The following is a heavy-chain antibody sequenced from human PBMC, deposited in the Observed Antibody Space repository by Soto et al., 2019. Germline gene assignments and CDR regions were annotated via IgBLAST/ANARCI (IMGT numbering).Heavy chain of an antibody. CDR2: IIPIFGTA. CDR3: ARGDCSSTSCYRREHYYYYAMDV. D-gene: IGHD2-2*02. J-gene: IGHJ6*02. Sequence: GASVKVSCKASGGTFSSYVISWVRQAPGQGLEWMGGIIPIFGTANYAQKFQGRVTITADESTSTAYMELSSLRSEDTAVYYCARGDCSSTSCYRREHYYYYAMDVWGRGTTVTVSS. V-gene: IGHV1-69*13. CDR1: GGTFSSYV.